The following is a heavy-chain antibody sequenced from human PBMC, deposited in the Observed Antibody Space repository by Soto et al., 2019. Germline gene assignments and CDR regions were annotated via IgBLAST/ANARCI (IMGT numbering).Heavy chain of an antibody. D-gene: IGHD6-25*01. J-gene: IGHJ4*02. V-gene: IGHV1-8*01. Sequence: ASVKFSCKASGYTFISFDINWVRQATGQGLEWMGWMNPNTGNTGYEQKFQGRVTMTRNTSMATAYMELSSLTSEDTAVYYCARRKERSGPYYLDSWGQGTLVTVSS. CDR3: ARRKERSGPYYLDS. CDR1: GYTFISFD. CDR2: MNPNTGNT.